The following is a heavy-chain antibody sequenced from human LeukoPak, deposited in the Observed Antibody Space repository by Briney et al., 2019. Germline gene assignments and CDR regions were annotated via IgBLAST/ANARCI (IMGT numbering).Heavy chain of an antibody. V-gene: IGHV3-23*01. CDR2: ISDTCNT. Sequence: GGSLRLSCAASGFTLRSYAMSWVRQAPGKGLEWVSAISDTCNTYHADSVKGRFTISRDSSKNTLYLQMNSLRAEDTAVYYCARVVLWFGEFSYMDVWGKGTTVTISS. J-gene: IGHJ6*03. D-gene: IGHD3-10*01. CDR1: GFTLRSYA. CDR3: ARVVLWFGEFSYMDV.